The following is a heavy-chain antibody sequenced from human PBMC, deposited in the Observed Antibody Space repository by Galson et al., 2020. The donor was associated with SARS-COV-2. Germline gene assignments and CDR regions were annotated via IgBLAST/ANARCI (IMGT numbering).Heavy chain of an antibody. CDR3: ARDFPPLEYYYDSSGY. CDR1: GFTFSSYG. Sequence: GGSLRLSCAASGFTFSSYGMHWVRQAPGKGMEWVAVIWYDGSNKYYEDSVQGRFTISRDNSKNTLYLQMNSLRAEDTAVYYCARDFPPLEYYYDSSGYWGQGTLVTVSS. V-gene: IGHV3-33*01. J-gene: IGHJ4*02. CDR2: IWYDGSNK. D-gene: IGHD3-22*01.